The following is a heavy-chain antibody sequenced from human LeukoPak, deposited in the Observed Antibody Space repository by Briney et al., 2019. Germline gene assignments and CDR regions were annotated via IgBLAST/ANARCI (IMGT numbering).Heavy chain of an antibody. V-gene: IGHV3-11*01. D-gene: IGHD2-2*01. CDR3: AKDLGLVSQDIVVVPAAKYPSCFDY. CDR1: GFTFSDYN. Sequence: GRSLRLSCAASGFTFSDYNMRWIRQAPGKGLEWVSSISRSGSTKYYADSVKGRFTISRDNSKNTLYLQMNSLRAEDTAVYYCAKDLGLVSQDIVVVPAAKYPSCFDYWGQGTLVTVSS. CDR2: ISRSGSTK. J-gene: IGHJ4*02.